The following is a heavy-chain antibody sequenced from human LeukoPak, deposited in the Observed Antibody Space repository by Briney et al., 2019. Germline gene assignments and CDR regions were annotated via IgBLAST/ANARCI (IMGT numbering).Heavy chain of an antibody. Sequence: SETLSLTCTVSGGSISSGSYYWSWIRQPAGKGLEWIGRIYTSGSTNYNPSLNSRVTISVDTSKNQFSLKLSSVTAADTAVYYCARGEFTAMVIPEGGSFDYWGQGTLVTVSS. D-gene: IGHD5-18*01. CDR3: ARGEFTAMVIPEGGSFDY. V-gene: IGHV4-61*02. CDR2: IYTSGST. J-gene: IGHJ4*02. CDR1: GGSISSGSYY.